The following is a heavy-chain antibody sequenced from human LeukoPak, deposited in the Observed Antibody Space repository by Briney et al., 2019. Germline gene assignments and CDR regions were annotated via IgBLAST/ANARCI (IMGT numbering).Heavy chain of an antibody. J-gene: IGHJ3*02. Sequence: GGSLRLSCSASGFTFSSYAMHWVRQAPGKGLEYVSAISSNGGSTYYADSVKGRFTISRDNSKNTLYLQMSSLRAEDTAVYYCVKERLYYYGSGPDAFDIWGQGTMVTVSS. CDR2: ISSNGGST. CDR3: VKERLYYYGSGPDAFDI. D-gene: IGHD3-10*01. V-gene: IGHV3-64D*06. CDR1: GFTFSSYA.